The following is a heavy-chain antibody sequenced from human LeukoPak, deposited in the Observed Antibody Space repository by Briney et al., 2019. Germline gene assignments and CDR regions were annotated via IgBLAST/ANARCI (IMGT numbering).Heavy chain of an antibody. V-gene: IGHV3-7*04. Sequence: GGSLRPSCAASGFTFSSYWMSWVRQAPGKGLEWVANIKQDGSEKYYVDSVKGRFTISRDNAKNSLYLQMNSLRAEDTAVYYCAKDYYNSGIYYFDYWGRGTPVTVSS. CDR1: GFTFSSYW. CDR3: AKDYYNSGIYYFDY. D-gene: IGHD3-10*01. J-gene: IGHJ4*02. CDR2: IKQDGSEK.